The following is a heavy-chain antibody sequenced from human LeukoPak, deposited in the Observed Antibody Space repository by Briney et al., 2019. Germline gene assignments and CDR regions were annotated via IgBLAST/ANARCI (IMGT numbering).Heavy chain of an antibody. V-gene: IGHV5-51*01. CDR3: ARLAYCGGDCYGAFDI. D-gene: IGHD2-21*02. J-gene: IGHJ3*02. Sequence: GESLKISCKGSGYSFTSYWIAWVRQMPGKGLEWMGIIYPGDSDTSYSPSFQGQVTISADKSISTAYLQWSSLKASDTAMYYCARLAYCGGDCYGAFDIWGQGTMVTVSS. CDR1: GYSFTSYW. CDR2: IYPGDSDT.